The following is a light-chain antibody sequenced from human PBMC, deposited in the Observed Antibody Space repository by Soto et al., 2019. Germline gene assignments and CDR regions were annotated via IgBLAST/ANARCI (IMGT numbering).Light chain of an antibody. V-gene: IGKV1-39*01. J-gene: IGKJ1*01. CDR2: AAS. CDR3: QQSYFTPWT. Sequence: DIQVTQSPSSLSPSVGDRVTITCRASQGISNYLNWYQQKPGKAPKLLIYAASSLQSEVPSRFSGSGSGTDFTLTISSLQPEDFATYYCQQSYFTPWTFGQGTKVEIK. CDR1: QGISNY.